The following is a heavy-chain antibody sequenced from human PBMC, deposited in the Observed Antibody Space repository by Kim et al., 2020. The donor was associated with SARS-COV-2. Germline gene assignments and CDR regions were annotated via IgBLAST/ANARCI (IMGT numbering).Heavy chain of an antibody. D-gene: IGHD3-22*01. CDR3: ARDGYYYDTMDV. J-gene: IGHJ6*02. CDR2: IYSGGST. CDR1: GFTVSSNY. V-gene: IGHV3-66*01. Sequence: GGSLRLSCAASGFTVSSNYMSWVRQAPGKGLEWVSVIYSGGSTYYADSVKGRFTISRDNSKNTLYLQMNSLGAEDTAVYYCARDGYYYDTMDVWGQGTTVTVSS.